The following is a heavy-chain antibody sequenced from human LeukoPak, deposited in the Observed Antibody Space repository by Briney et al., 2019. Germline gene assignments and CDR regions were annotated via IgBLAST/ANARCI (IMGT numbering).Heavy chain of an antibody. D-gene: IGHD2-21*02. CDR2: IYSGGST. CDR1: GITVSSNY. V-gene: IGHV3-66*01. CDR3: ARDLPTGDHYYYYGMDV. Sequence: PGGSLRLSCAASGITVSSNYMSWVRQAPGKGLEWVSVIYSGGSTYYADSVKGRFTISRDNSKNTLYLQMNSLRAEDTAVYYCARDLPTGDHYYYYGMDVWGQGTTVTVSS. J-gene: IGHJ6*02.